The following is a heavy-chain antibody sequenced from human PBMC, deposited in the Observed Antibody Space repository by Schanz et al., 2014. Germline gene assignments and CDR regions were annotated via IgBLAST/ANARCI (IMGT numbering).Heavy chain of an antibody. Sequence: QVQLVESGGGVVQPGRSLRLSCAASGFTFSNFAMHWVRQAPGKGLEWVTIISHDGSIQYGADSVKGRFTLSRDNSKNTMDLQMNSLRPEDSAVYYCGRDYSGGALDYWGQGTLVNVSS. D-gene: IGHD6-19*01. J-gene: IGHJ4*02. CDR1: GFTFSNFA. CDR2: ISHDGSIQ. V-gene: IGHV3-30*04. CDR3: GRDYSGGALDY.